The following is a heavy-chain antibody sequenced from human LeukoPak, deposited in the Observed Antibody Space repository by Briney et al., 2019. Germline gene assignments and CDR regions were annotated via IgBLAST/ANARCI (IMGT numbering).Heavy chain of an antibody. D-gene: IGHD3-3*01. CDR3: ARDDPDYDFWSGTASNWFDP. Sequence: ASVKVSCKASGYTFTGYYMHWVRQAPGQGLEWMGWINPNSGGTNYAQKFQGRVTMTRDTSISTAYMELSRLRSDDTAVYYCARDDPDYDFWSGTASNWFDPWGQGTLVTVSS. J-gene: IGHJ5*02. V-gene: IGHV1-2*02. CDR2: INPNSGGT. CDR1: GYTFTGYY.